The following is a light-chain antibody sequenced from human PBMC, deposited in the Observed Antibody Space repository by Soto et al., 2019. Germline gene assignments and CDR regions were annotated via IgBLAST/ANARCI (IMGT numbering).Light chain of an antibody. CDR1: QSVSSSY. CDR3: QQYGSSPPRT. V-gene: IGKV3-20*01. J-gene: IGKJ1*01. CDR2: GAS. Sequence: EIVLTQSPGTLSLSPGERATLSCRASQSVSSSYLAWYQQKTGQAPRLLIYGASSRAAGITDRFSGSGSGTDFTLTISRLEPEDFAVYYCQQYGSSPPRTFGQGTKVEIK.